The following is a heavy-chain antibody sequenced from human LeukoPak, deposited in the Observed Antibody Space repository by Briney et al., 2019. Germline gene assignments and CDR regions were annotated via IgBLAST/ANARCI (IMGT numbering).Heavy chain of an antibody. Sequence: GGSLRLSCAASGFTFSIYTMNWVRQAPGKGLEWVSIINDNGDNKYYADSVQGRFTISRDNSKNTVYLQMNSLRAEDTAIYYCAKDGHCPGALCPTQIAVAGYNDNWGQGTLVTVSS. CDR3: AKDGHCPGALCPTQIAVAGYNDN. D-gene: IGHD6-19*01. V-gene: IGHV3-23*01. J-gene: IGHJ4*02. CDR2: INDNGDNK. CDR1: GFTFSIYT.